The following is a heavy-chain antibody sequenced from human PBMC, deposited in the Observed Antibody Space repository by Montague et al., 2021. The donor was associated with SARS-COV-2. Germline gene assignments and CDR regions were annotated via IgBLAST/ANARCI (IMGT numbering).Heavy chain of an antibody. D-gene: IGHD3-3*01. J-gene: IGHJ3*02. CDR1: GGSFNDYY. V-gene: IGHV4-34*01. CDR3: ARGQVTAFGVLIMLPAAGPLDT. CDR2: VNHRGSS. Sequence: SETLSLTCAVYGGSFNDYYWTWIRQAPGKGLEWIGEVNHRGSSNYNPSLQSRLTISVDRSKNQFSLRLTSVTAADTAVYYCARGQVTAFGVLIMLPAAGPLDTWGLGTTVTVSS.